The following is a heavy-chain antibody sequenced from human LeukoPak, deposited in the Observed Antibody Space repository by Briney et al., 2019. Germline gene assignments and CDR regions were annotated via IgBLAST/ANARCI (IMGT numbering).Heavy chain of an antibody. V-gene: IGHV1-69*04. CDR1: GGTFSSYA. D-gene: IGHD3-22*01. J-gene: IGHJ4*02. Sequence: GPPVKVSCKASGGTFSSYAISWVRQAPGQGLEWMGRIIPNLGIANYAQKFQGRVTITADKSTSTAYMELSSLRSEDTAVYYCARGAYYYDSSGSCNYWGQGTLVTVSS. CDR2: IIPNLGIA. CDR3: ARGAYYYDSSGSCNY.